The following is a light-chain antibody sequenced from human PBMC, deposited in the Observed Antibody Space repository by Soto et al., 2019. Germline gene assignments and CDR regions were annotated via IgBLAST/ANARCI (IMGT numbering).Light chain of an antibody. CDR2: DAS. J-gene: IGKJ4*01. CDR3: QQFNSYPLT. Sequence: AIQLRQSQCSLSASVGDRVTITCRASQGSSSALAWYQQKPGKAPKLLIYDASSLESGVPSRFSGSGSGTDFTLTISSLQPEDFASYYRQQFNSYPLTFGGGTKVEIK. CDR1: QGSSSA. V-gene: IGKV1-13*02.